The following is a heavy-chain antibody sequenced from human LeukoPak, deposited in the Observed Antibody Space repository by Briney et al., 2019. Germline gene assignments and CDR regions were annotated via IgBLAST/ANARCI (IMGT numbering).Heavy chain of an antibody. J-gene: IGHJ6*02. CDR1: GGSISSSSYY. CDR2: IYYSGST. V-gene: IGHV4-39*07. D-gene: IGHD1-26*01. CDR3: ARAEQWELQYYYGMDV. Sequence: SETLSLTCTVSGGSISSSSYYWGWIRQPPGKGLEWIGSIYYSGSTYYNPSLKSRVTISVDTSKNQFSLKLSSVTAADTAVYYCARAEQWELQYYYGMDVWGQGTTVTVSS.